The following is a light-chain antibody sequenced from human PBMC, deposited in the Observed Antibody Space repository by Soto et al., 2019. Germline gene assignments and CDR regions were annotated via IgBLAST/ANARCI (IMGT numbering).Light chain of an antibody. Sequence: DIRMTQFPSTLSASVGDRVTITCRASQSISSWLAWYQQKPGKAPKLLIYDASSLESGVPSRLSGSGSGTEFTLTISSLKPDDFATYYCQQYNSHWTFGHGTKVDIK. V-gene: IGKV1-5*01. CDR1: QSISSW. J-gene: IGKJ1*01. CDR2: DAS. CDR3: QQYNSHWT.